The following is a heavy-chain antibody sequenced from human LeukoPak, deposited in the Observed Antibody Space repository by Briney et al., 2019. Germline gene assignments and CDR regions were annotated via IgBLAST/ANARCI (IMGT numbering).Heavy chain of an antibody. CDR1: GFTFSSYE. J-gene: IGHJ4*02. D-gene: IGHD6-13*01. V-gene: IGHV3-48*03. CDR2: ITSSARSI. CDR3: AREGAADNFDF. Sequence: QPGGSLRLSCAASGFTFSSYEMNWVRQAPGKGLEWVSYITSSARSIYYPDSVKGRFPVSRDNAKNSLFLQMYSLRAEDTALYYCAREGAADNFDFWGQGTLVTVSS.